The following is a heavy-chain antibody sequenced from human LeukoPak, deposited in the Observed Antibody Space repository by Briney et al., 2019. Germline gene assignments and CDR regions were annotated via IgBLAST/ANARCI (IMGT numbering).Heavy chain of an antibody. CDR3: ARDSYDFWSGSASGMDV. J-gene: IGHJ6*02. CDR2: ISAYNGNT. Sequence: ASVTVSCKASGYTFTSYGISWVRQAPGQGLEWMGWISAYNGNTNYAQKLQGRVTMTTDTSTSTAYMELRSLRSDDTAVYYCARDSYDFWSGSASGMDVWGQGTTVTVSS. V-gene: IGHV1-18*01. D-gene: IGHD3-3*01. CDR1: GYTFTSYG.